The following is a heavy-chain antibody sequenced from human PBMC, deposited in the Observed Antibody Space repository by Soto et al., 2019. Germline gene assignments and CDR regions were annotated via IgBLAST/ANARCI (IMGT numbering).Heavy chain of an antibody. Sequence: QVQLVESGGGVVQPGRSLRLSCAASGFTFSDYGMHWVRQAPGKGLEWVAVISYDGSNKYYAESVKGRFTISRDNSKNTLYLQMNSLRAEDTAVYYCAKKPMGSSSSQIDYWGQGTLVTVSS. D-gene: IGHD6-6*01. CDR2: ISYDGSNK. J-gene: IGHJ4*02. CDR3: AKKPMGSSSSQIDY. V-gene: IGHV3-30*18. CDR1: GFTFSDYG.